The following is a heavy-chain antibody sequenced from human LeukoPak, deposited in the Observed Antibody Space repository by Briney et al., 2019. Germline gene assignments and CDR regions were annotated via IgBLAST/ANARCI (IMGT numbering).Heavy chain of an antibody. V-gene: IGHV3-30-3*01. CDR3: ARSGDSSHLDAFDI. CDR1: GFTFSSYA. Sequence: GRSLRLSCAASGFTFSSYAMHWVRQAPGKGLEGVAVTSYDGSNKYYADSVKGRFTISRDNSKNTLYLQMNSLRAEDTAVYYCARSGDSSHLDAFDIWGQGTMVTVSS. CDR2: TSYDGSNK. D-gene: IGHD3-22*01. J-gene: IGHJ3*02.